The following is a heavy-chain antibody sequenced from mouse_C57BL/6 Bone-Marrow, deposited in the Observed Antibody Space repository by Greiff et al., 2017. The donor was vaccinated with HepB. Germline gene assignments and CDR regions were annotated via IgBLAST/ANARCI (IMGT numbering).Heavy chain of an antibody. V-gene: IGHV1-26*01. CDR2: INPNNGGT. Sequence: VQLQQSGPELVKPGASVKISCKASGYTFTDYYMNWVKQSHGKSLEWIGDINPNNGGTSYNQKFKGKATLTVDKSSSTAYMELRSLTSEDSAVYYCARRWYYGSRFDYWGQGTTLTVSS. D-gene: IGHD1-1*01. J-gene: IGHJ2*01. CDR1: GYTFTDYY. CDR3: ARRWYYGSRFDY.